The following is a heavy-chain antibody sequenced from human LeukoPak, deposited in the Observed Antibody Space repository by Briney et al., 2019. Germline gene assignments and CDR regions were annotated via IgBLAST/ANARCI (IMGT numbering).Heavy chain of an antibody. D-gene: IGHD1-26*01. CDR2: IDKKDKGYATAT. Sequence: GGSLKLSCAASGFTFSGSAIHWVRQSSGKGLEWVGQIDKKDKGYATATAYAASVKGRFTISRDDSINTAYLQMKSLKTEDTALYYCTRDSGTYNWFGPWRRGPVVTVSS. J-gene: IGHJ5*02. CDR3: TRDSGTYNWFGP. V-gene: IGHV3-73*01. CDR1: GFTFSGSA.